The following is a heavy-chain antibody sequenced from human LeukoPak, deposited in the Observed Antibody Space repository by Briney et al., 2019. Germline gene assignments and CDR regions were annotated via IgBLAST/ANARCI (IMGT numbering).Heavy chain of an antibody. CDR3: AKGWTYYYGSGSYTTHLYYFDY. J-gene: IGHJ4*02. CDR2: ISGSGGST. CDR1: GFTFSSYG. Sequence: GGSLRLSCAASGFTFSSYGMSWVRQAPGKGLEWVSAISGSGGSTYYADSVKGRFTISRDNSKNTLYLQMNSLRAEDTAVYYCAKGWTYYYGSGSYTTHLYYFDYWGQGTLVTVSS. D-gene: IGHD3-10*01. V-gene: IGHV3-23*01.